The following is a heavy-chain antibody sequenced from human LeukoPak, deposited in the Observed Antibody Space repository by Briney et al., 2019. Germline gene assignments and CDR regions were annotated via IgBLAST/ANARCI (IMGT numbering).Heavy chain of an antibody. V-gene: IGHV3-30*04. Sequence: PGGSLRLSCAASGFAFSSYAMHWVRQAPGKGLEWVAIISYDGITEDYSDSVKGRFSISGDNFKNTLYLQMNSLRGEDTAVYYCAKNIGGLDYWGQGTLVTVSS. CDR2: ISYDGITE. J-gene: IGHJ4*02. CDR3: AKNIGGLDY. D-gene: IGHD3-10*01. CDR1: GFAFSSYA.